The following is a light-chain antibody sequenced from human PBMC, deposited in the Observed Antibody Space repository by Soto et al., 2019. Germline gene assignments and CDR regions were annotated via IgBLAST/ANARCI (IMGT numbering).Light chain of an antibody. CDR3: QQTYITPWT. V-gene: IGKV1-39*01. CDR2: GAS. J-gene: IGKJ1*01. CDR1: QIISSY. Sequence: DLQMTQSPSSLSASVGDRVTITCRASQIISSYLNWYQQKPGKAPNLLIFGASSLQSGVPSRFSGSGSGTDFTLTISSLQPEDFATYYCQQTYITPWTFGQGTKVEIK.